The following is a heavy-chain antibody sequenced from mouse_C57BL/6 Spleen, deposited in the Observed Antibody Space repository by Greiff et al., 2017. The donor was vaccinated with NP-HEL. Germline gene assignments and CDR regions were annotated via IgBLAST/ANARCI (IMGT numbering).Heavy chain of an antibody. Sequence: QVQLKESGAELARPGASVKLSCKASGYTFTSYGISWVKQRTGQGLEWIGEIYPRSGNTYYNEKFKGKATLTADKSSSTAYMELRSLTSEDSAVYFCARRGILITTEYYFDYWGQGTTLTVSS. J-gene: IGHJ2*01. V-gene: IGHV1-81*01. CDR3: ARRGILITTEYYFDY. CDR1: GYTFTSYG. D-gene: IGHD1-1*01. CDR2: IYPRSGNT.